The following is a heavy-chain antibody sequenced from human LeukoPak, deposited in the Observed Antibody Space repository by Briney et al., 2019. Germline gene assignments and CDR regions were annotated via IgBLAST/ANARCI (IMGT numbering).Heavy chain of an antibody. D-gene: IGHD6-25*01. V-gene: IGHV1-2*02. Sequence: ASVKVSCKASGYTFTGYYMHWVRQAPGQGLEWMGWINPNSGGTNYAQKFQGRVTMTRDTSISTAYMELSRLRSDDTAVYYCARDSRRIAADYFDYWGQGTLVTVSS. CDR3: ARDSRRIAADYFDY. CDR2: INPNSGGT. CDR1: GYTFTGYY. J-gene: IGHJ4*02.